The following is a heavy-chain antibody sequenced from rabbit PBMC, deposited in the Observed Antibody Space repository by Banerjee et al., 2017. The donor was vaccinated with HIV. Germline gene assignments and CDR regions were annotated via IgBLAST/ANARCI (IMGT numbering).Heavy chain of an antibody. CDR2: IDAGSGGNT. V-gene: IGHV1S45*01. J-gene: IGHJ4*01. Sequence: QEQLEESGGDLVKPGASLTLTCTASGFSFSKTYDMCWVRQAPGKGLEWIACIDAGSGGNTYYASWAKGRFTISKTSTTVTLQMTSLTAADTASYFCARDLAGVIGWNFNLWGQGTLVTVS. CDR3: ARDLAGVIGWNFNL. CDR1: GFSFSKTYD. D-gene: IGHD4-1*01.